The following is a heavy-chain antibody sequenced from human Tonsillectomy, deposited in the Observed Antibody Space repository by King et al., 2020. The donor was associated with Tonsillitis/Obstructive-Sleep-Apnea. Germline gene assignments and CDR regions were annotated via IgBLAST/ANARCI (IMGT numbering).Heavy chain of an antibody. J-gene: IGHJ4*02. V-gene: IGHV3-15*01. D-gene: IGHD4-17*01. Sequence: VQLVESGGGLVKPGGHLRLSCAASGFTFSNAWMSWFRQAPGKGLEWVGRIKIKSDGGTTNYAAPVKGRFTISRDDSKNTLYLQMNSLKTEDTGVYYCTTEIYGDYPFDYWGQGTLVTVSS. CDR1: GFTFSNAW. CDR3: TTEIYGDYPFDY. CDR2: IKIKSDGGTT.